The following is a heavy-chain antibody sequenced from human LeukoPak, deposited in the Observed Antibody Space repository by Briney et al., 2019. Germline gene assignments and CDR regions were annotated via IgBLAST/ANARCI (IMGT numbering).Heavy chain of an antibody. D-gene: IGHD5-12*01. Sequence: GGSLRLSCAASGFTVSSNYMTWVRQAPGKGLEWVSVIYSGGDTYYADSVKGRFTISRDNSKNTLYLQMNSLRAEDTAVYHCANIARGSVDMDVWGQGTTVTVSS. CDR2: IYSGGDT. V-gene: IGHV3-53*01. CDR3: ANIARGSVDMDV. J-gene: IGHJ6*02. CDR1: GFTVSSNY.